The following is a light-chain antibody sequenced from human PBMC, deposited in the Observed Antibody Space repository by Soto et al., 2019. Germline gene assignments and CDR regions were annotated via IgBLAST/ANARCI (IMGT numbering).Light chain of an antibody. CDR1: SSNIGTNF. V-gene: IGLV1-47*01. CDR2: RNN. J-gene: IGLJ1*01. Sequence: QSVLTQPPSASGTPGQRVTSSCSRSSSNIGTNFVYWYQQLPGTAPKLLIYRNNQRPSGVPDRFSGSKSGTSASLAISGLRSEDEADYYCAAWDDRLSGYVLGTGTKVTVL. CDR3: AAWDDRLSGYV.